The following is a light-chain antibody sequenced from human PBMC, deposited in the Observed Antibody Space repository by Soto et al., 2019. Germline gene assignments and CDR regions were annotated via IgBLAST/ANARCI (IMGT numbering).Light chain of an antibody. CDR1: SSNIGSNS. CDR3: ATWDDSLSAYV. Sequence: QSVLTQPPSASETPGQRVTISCSGSSSNIGSNSVYWYQQLPGTAPKLLIYSSNQRPSGVPDRFSGSKSGTSASLAISGLRSEDEADYYCATWDDSLSAYVFGTGTNLTVL. J-gene: IGLJ1*01. CDR2: SSN. V-gene: IGLV1-47*02.